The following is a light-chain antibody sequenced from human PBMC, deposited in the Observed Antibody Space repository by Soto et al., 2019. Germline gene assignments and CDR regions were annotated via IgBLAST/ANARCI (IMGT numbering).Light chain of an antibody. CDR3: QQSFSTPSIT. Sequence: DIQMTQSPSSLSASVGDRVTITCRASQSISSYLSWYQQKPGKAPKLLIYAASSLQSGVPSRFSGSGSATDISLTISSLQPEDFATYYCQQSFSTPSITFGQGTRLEIK. J-gene: IGKJ5*01. CDR2: AAS. V-gene: IGKV1-39*01. CDR1: QSISSY.